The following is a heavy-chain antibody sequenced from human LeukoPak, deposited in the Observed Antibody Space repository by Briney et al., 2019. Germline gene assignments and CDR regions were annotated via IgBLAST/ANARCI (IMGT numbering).Heavy chain of an antibody. CDR1: GGSISSYY. CDR2: IYYSGST. Sequence: PSETLSLTCTVSGGSISSYYWSWIRQPPGKGLEWIGYIYYSGSTNYNPSLKSRVTISIDTSKNQFSLKLSSVTAADTAVYYCARDMGDFYDFWSGYLGAFDIWGQGTMVTVSS. V-gene: IGHV4-59*01. J-gene: IGHJ3*02. CDR3: ARDMGDFYDFWSGYLGAFDI. D-gene: IGHD3-3*01.